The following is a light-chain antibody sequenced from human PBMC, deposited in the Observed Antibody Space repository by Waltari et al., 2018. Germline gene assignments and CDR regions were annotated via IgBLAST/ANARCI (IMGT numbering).Light chain of an antibody. V-gene: IGLV3-21*02. CDR2: DDS. Sequence: SYVLTQPPSVSVAPGQTARITCGGNNLGREKVHWYQQKPGQAPVLVVYDDSDRPSGIPERFSGSNSGNTATLTISRVEAGDEADYYCQVWDSSSDLWVFGGGTKLTVL. CDR3: QVWDSSSDLWV. CDR1: NLGREK. J-gene: IGLJ3*02.